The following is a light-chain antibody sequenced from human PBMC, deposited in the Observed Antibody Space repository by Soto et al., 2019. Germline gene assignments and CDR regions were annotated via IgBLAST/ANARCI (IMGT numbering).Light chain of an antibody. CDR1: QNVNSNY. V-gene: IGKV3-20*01. Sequence: EIVLQQSPGTLSLSPGERASLSCRASQNVNSNYLAWYQQKPGQANRLLIYDASSRATGIPDRFGGSGSGADFTLTISRLEPEDFAMYYCQQYGGSPQTVGRGNKVDIK. J-gene: IGKJ4*02. CDR2: DAS. CDR3: QQYGGSPQT.